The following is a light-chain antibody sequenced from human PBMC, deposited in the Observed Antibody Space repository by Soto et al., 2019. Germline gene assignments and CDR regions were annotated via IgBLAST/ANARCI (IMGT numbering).Light chain of an antibody. CDR1: SSNIGAGYD. Sequence: QSVLTQPPSVSGAPGQRVTISCTGSSSNIGAGYDVHWYQQLPGTAPKLLIYGNNNRPSGVPDRISGSKSGPSAFLAITGLQAEDEADYYCQSYDNNLIVVFGGGTQLTVL. CDR3: QSYDNNLIVV. J-gene: IGLJ2*01. CDR2: GNN. V-gene: IGLV1-40*01.